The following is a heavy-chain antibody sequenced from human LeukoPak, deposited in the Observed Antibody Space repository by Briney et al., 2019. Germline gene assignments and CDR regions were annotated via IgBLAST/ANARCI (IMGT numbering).Heavy chain of an antibody. V-gene: IGHV4-34*01. Sequence: PSETLSLTCAVYGGSFSGYYWSWIRQPPGKGLEWIGEINHSGSTNYNPSLKSRVTISVDTSKNQFSLKLSSVTAADTAVYYCARSLYGVPRYYYYYGMDVWGQGTTVTASS. CDR1: GGSFSGYY. CDR3: ARSLYGVPRYYYYYGMDV. CDR2: INHSGST. J-gene: IGHJ6*02. D-gene: IGHD2-2*02.